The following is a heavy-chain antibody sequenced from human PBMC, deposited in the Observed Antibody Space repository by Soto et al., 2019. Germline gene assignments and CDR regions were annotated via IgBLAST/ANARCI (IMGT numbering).Heavy chain of an antibody. CDR1: GSSINSSGYY. J-gene: IGHJ4*02. V-gene: IGHV4-39*01. CDR2: MFYGVST. D-gene: IGHD3-3*02. CDR3: ARLPSRHLVDY. Sequence: LTCTVSGSSINSSGYYWGWIRQPPGKGLEWIGSMFYGVSTYYNPSLKSRVTVSVDTSKNQFSLNLRSVTAADTAVYYCARLPSRHLVDYWGQGTLVTVSS.